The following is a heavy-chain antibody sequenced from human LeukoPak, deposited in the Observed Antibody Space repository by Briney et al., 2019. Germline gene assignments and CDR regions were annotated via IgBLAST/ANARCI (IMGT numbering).Heavy chain of an antibody. CDR2: IYYSGGT. CDR1: GGSISSSSYY. D-gene: IGHD4-17*01. CDR3: ARDYYGDYEIYFDY. Sequence: SETLSLTCTVSGGSISSSSYYWGWIRQPPGKGLEWIGSIYYSGGTYYNPSLKSRFTISVDTSKNQFSLKLSSVTAADTAVYYCARDYYGDYEIYFDYWGQGTLVTVSS. J-gene: IGHJ4*02. V-gene: IGHV4-39*07.